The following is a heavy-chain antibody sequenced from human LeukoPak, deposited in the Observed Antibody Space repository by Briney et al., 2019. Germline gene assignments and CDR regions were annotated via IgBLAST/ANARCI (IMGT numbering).Heavy chain of an antibody. V-gene: IGHV1-8*01. CDR3: ARGSMVAQRGYFDY. D-gene: IGHD2-15*01. CDR2: MNPKSGYT. Sequence: GASVKVSCKASGYTFTTYDINWVRQATGQGLEWMGWMNPKSGYTGYAQKFQGRVTMTRDTSISTAYMEVSSLRSEDTAVYYCARGSMVAQRGYFDYWDQAILVTVSS. CDR1: GYTFTTYD. J-gene: IGHJ4*02.